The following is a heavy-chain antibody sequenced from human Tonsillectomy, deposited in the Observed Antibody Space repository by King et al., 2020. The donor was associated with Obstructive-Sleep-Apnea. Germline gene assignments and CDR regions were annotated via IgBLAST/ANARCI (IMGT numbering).Heavy chain of an antibody. CDR2: IYYSGST. CDR3: ARDGSVAAAQTLNWYFDL. CDR1: GGSISSGGYY. V-gene: IGHV4-31*03. Sequence: QLQESGPGLVKPSQTLSLTCTVSGGSISSGGYYWSWIRQHPGKGLEWFGYIYYSGSTYYNPSLKTRVTISVDTSKNQFSLKLSSVTAADTAVYYCARDGSVAAAQTLNWYFDLWGRGTLVTVSS. J-gene: IGHJ2*01. D-gene: IGHD6-13*01.